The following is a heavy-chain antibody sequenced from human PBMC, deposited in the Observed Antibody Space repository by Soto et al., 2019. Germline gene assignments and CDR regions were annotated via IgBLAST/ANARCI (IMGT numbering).Heavy chain of an antibody. V-gene: IGHV4-4*02. CDR3: ARGYNMNDVLDYYGVDV. CDR1: GGSISSSNW. Sequence: QVQLQESGPGLVKPSWTLSLTCAVSGGSISSSNWWSWVRQPPGKGLEWIGEIYHSGSTNYNPSLKSRITISVDKSKNQFSMKLSSVTAADTAVYYCARGYNMNDVLDYYGVDVWVRGTTVTVSS. J-gene: IGHJ6*02. CDR2: IYHSGST. D-gene: IGHD1-1*01.